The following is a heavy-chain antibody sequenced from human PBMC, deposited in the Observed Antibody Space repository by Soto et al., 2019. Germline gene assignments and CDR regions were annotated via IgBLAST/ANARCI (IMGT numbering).Heavy chain of an antibody. J-gene: IGHJ6*02. Sequence: QVQLVESGGGVVQPGRSLRLSCAASGFTFSSYGMHWVRQAPGKGLEWVAVISYDGSNKYYADSVKGRFTISRDNSKNTLYLQMNSLRAEDTAVYYCANEGNDDYYGMDVWGQGTTVTVSS. CDR1: GFTFSSYG. D-gene: IGHD3-10*01. CDR3: ANEGNDDYYGMDV. V-gene: IGHV3-30*18. CDR2: ISYDGSNK.